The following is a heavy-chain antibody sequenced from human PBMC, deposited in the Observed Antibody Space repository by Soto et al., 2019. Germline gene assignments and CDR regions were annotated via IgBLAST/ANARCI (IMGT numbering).Heavy chain of an antibody. CDR2: ISHSGST. V-gene: IGHV4-38-2*01. J-gene: IGHJ4*02. CDR3: ARGFHWEAPFDY. CDR1: DDSISTDYS. Sequence: SEXLSLTCAVSDDSISTDYSWGWIRQPPGRGLECIGSISHSGSTYYNPSLKSRVTISVDTSKNQFSLKLSSVTAADTAVYYCARGFHWEAPFDYWGQGTLVTVSS. D-gene: IGHD3-9*01.